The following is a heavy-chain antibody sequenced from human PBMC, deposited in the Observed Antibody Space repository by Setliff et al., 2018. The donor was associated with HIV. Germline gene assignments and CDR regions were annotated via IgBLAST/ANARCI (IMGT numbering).Heavy chain of an antibody. CDR2: ISYDGSNK. CDR3: AKERNPYYYDISGYSWFDP. Sequence: GGSLRLSCAASGFTFSSYAMHWVRQAPGKGLEWVAVISYDGSNKYYADSVKGRFTISRDNSKNTLYLQMESLRAEDTAFYYCAKERNPYYYDISGYSWFDPWGQGTLVTVSS. V-gene: IGHV3-30*04. D-gene: IGHD3-22*01. J-gene: IGHJ5*02. CDR1: GFTFSSYA.